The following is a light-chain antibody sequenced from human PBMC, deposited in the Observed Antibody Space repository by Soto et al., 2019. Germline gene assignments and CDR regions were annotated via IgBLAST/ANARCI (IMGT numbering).Light chain of an antibody. CDR1: QSVSSN. CDR2: GAS. Sequence: IVLTPSPGTLSLSPGERATLSCRASQSVSSNLAWYQQKPGQAPRLLIYGASTRATGIPARFSGSGSGTEFTLTISSLQSEDFAVYYCQQYNNWPRTFGQGTKVDI. J-gene: IGKJ1*01. V-gene: IGKV3-15*01. CDR3: QQYNNWPRT.